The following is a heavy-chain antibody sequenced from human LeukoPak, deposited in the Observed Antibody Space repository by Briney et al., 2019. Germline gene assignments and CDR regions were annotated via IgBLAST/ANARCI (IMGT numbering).Heavy chain of an antibody. V-gene: IGHV4-59*11. J-gene: IGHJ3*02. D-gene: IGHD4-17*01. Sequence: SETLSLTCAVSVDSFSSHYWTWIRQPPRKGLAWIGYISYIGSTNYNPSLKSRGTISIDTSRNQFSLRLSSVTAADTAVYYCARDLVTVTKGFDIWGQGTMVSVSS. CDR1: VDSFSSHY. CDR3: ARDLVTVTKGFDI. CDR2: ISYIGST.